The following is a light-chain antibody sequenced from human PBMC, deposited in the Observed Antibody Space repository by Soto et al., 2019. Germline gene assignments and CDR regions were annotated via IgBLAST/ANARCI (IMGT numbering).Light chain of an antibody. Sequence: EIVMTQSPDTLSVSPGERATLCCRASQSVSDRVVWYQQKSGQAPSLLIYAASTRAAGVPARFSGSGSGTEFTLTISSLQSEDFATYYCQQIGSYPFTFGPGTKVDI. CDR2: AAS. J-gene: IGKJ3*01. CDR3: QQIGSYPFT. CDR1: QSVSDR. V-gene: IGKV3-15*01.